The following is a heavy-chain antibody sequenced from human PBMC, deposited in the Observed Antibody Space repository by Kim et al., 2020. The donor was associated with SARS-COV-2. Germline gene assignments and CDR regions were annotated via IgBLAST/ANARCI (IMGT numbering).Heavy chain of an antibody. V-gene: IGHV1-3*01. D-gene: IGHD3-3*01. CDR3: ARTHARGYDFWVYYFDY. J-gene: IGHJ4*02. CDR2: INAGNGNT. CDR1: GYTFTSYA. Sequence: ASVKVSCKASGYTFTSYAMHWVRQAPGQRLEWMGWINAGNGNTKYSQKFQGRVTITRDTSASTAYMELSSLRSEDTAVYYCARTHARGYDFWVYYFDYWGQGTLVTVSS.